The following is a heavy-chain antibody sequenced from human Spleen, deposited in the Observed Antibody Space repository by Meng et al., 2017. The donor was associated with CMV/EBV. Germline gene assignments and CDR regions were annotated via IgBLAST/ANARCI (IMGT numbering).Heavy chain of an antibody. CDR1: GGSISSSSYY. V-gene: IGHV4-39*07. J-gene: IGHJ4*02. Sequence: SETLSLTCTVSGGSISSSSYYWGWIRQPPGKGLAWIGEICRCGRTNYNPSLKGRVTISLDKSNNQFSLKLNPVTAADTAFYYCARVRCPRDSCYYYFDYWGQGTLVTVSS. D-gene: IGHD2-15*01. CDR2: ICRCGRT. CDR3: ARVRCPRDSCYYYFDY.